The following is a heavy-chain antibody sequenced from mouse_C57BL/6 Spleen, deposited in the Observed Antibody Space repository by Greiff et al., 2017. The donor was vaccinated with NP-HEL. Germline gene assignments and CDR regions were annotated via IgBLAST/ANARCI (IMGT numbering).Heavy chain of an antibody. CDR3: ARGGYYDYDGDYYAMDY. CDR2: IYPRSGNT. CDR1: GYTFTSYG. D-gene: IGHD2-4*01. J-gene: IGHJ4*01. V-gene: IGHV1-81*01. Sequence: QVQLQQSGAELARPGASVKLSCKASGYTFTSYGISWVKQRTGQGLEWIGEIYPRSGNTYYNEKFKGKATLTADKSSSTAYMELRSLTSEDSAVYFCARGGYYDYDGDYYAMDYWGQGTSVTVSS.